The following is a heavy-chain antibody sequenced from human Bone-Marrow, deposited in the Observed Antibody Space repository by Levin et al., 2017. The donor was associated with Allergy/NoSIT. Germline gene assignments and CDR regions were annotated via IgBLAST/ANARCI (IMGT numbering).Heavy chain of an antibody. CDR3: AKAGGLLWFGEFDY. D-gene: IGHD3-10*01. V-gene: IGHV3-30*18. CDR1: GFIFSSYG. J-gene: IGHJ4*02. CDR2: ISYDGSNI. Sequence: GGSLRLSCAASGFIFSSYGMHWVRQAPGKGLEWVAVISYDGSNIYYADSVKGRFTISRDNSKNTLYLQMNSLTAEDTAVYYCAKAGGLLWFGEFDYWGQGTLVTVSS.